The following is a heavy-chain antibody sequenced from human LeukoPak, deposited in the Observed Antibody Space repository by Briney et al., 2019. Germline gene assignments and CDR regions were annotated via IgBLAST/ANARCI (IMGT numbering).Heavy chain of an antibody. CDR2: ISTSSSYI. V-gene: IGHV3-21*04. J-gene: IGHJ3*02. CDR1: GFTFSRHS. CDR3: ASRAVIVKDAFDI. Sequence: GGSLRLSCAGSGFTFSRHSMNWVRQAPGKGLEWVSSISTSSSYIYYADSVKGRFTISRDNAKKSLHLQMNTLRAEDTAVYYCASRAVIVKDAFDIWGQGTMVTVSS. D-gene: IGHD3-16*02.